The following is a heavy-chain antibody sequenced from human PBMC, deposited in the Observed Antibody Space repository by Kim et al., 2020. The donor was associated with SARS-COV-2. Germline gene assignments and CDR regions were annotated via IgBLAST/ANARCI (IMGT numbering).Heavy chain of an antibody. CDR3: ARVAIAAAAFDY. Sequence: YYNPALKSRVTISVDTSKNQFSLKLSSVTAADAAVYYCARVAIAAAAFDYWGQGTLVTVSS. J-gene: IGHJ4*02. V-gene: IGHV4-39*07. D-gene: IGHD6-13*01.